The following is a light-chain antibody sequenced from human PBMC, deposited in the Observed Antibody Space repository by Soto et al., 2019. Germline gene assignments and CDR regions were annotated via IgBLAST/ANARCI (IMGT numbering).Light chain of an antibody. CDR2: DAS. CDR1: QSIASH. Sequence: EIVLTQSPVTLSLSPGERATLSCRASQSIASHLAWYQQKPGQAPRLLIYDASNRATGIPARFSGSGSATDFTLTISSLEPEDFAVYYCQQRSSWITFGQGTRLEIK. J-gene: IGKJ5*01. CDR3: QQRSSWIT. V-gene: IGKV3-11*01.